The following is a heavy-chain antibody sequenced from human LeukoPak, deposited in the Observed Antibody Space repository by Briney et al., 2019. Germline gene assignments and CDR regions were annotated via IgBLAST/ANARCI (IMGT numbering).Heavy chain of an antibody. CDR1: GFTFSSYS. D-gene: IGHD4-17*01. CDR2: ISSSSSYI. Sequence: PGGSLRLSCAASGFTFSSYSMNWVRQAPGKGLEWVSSISSSSSYIYYADSVKGRFNISRDNAKNSLYLQMNSLRAEDTAVYYCARDMGIYGDYEWGQGTLVTVSS. CDR3: ARDMGIYGDYE. V-gene: IGHV3-21*01. J-gene: IGHJ4*02.